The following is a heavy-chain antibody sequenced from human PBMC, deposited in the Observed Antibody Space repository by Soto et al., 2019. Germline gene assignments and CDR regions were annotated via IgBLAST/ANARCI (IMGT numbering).Heavy chain of an antibody. CDR2: MNPNSGNT. CDR1: GYTFTSYD. CDR3: ARGRGSGWFYYYYGMDV. D-gene: IGHD6-19*01. J-gene: IGHJ6*02. V-gene: IGHV1-8*01. Sequence: QVQLVQSGAEVKKPGASVKVSCKASGYTFTSYDINWVRQATGQGLEWMGWMNPNSGNTGYAQKFQGRVTMTRNTSISTAYMERSSLRSEDTAVYYCARGRGSGWFYYYYGMDVWGQGTTVTVSS.